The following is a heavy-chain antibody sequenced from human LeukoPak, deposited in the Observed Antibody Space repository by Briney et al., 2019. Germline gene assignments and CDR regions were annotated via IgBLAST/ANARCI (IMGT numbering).Heavy chain of an antibody. V-gene: IGHV4-59*08. CDR3: AKYGDYGKGDDYFDY. CDR1: GGYISSYY. D-gene: IGHD4-17*01. Sequence: SETLSLTCTVSGGYISSYYWSWIRQPPGKGLEWIGYIYYSGSTNYNPSLKSRVTISVDTSKNQFSLKLSSATAADTAVYYCAKYGDYGKGDDYFDYWGQGTLVTVSS. J-gene: IGHJ4*02. CDR2: IYYSGST.